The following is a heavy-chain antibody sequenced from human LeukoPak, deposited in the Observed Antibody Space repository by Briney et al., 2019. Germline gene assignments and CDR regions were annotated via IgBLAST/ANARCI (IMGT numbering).Heavy chain of an antibody. J-gene: IGHJ6*03. CDR2: IYTDGTT. CDR3: ARDYMDV. V-gene: IGHV3-53*01. CDR1: GFTVSSHY. Sequence: GGSLRLSCAASGFTVSSHYMSWVRQAPGKGLEWVSVIYTDGTTCYADSVKGRFTISRDNSKSTLSLQMNSLRAEDTAVYYCARDYMDVWGKGTTVTVSS.